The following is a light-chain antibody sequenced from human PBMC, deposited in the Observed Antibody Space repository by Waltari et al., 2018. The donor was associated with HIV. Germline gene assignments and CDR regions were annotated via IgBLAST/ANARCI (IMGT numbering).Light chain of an antibody. V-gene: IGLV2-18*02. CDR1: SRQVGHYNE. J-gene: IGLJ2*01. CDR2: DVS. CDR3: SSFTTSITVV. Sequence: QSALTQPPSVSGSLGQPVTISCTGTSRQVGHYNEVSWYQQSPGTAPKLMIYDVSNRPSGVPDRFSGSKSGNTASLTISGLQAEDEADYYCSSFTTSITVVFGGGTKLTVL.